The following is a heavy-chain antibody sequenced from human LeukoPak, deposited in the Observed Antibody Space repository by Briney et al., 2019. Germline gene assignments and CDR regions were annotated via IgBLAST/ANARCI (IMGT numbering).Heavy chain of an antibody. CDR1: GFTFSNAW. CDR2: IKSKTDGGTT. Sequence: PGGPLRLFCEASGFTFSNAWMVWVPQAPGEGRVWVGRIKSKTDGGTTEYASPVKGRFTISRDDSKNTLYLEMDSLKTEDTAVYYCTTRGSDSGCPFFWGQGTLVTVSP. J-gene: IGHJ4*02. V-gene: IGHV3-15*01. D-gene: IGHD3-10*01. CDR3: TTRGSDSGCPFF.